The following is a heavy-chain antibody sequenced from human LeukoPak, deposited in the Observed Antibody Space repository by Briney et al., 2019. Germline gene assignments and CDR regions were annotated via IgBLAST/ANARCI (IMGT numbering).Heavy chain of an antibody. J-gene: IGHJ4*02. D-gene: IGHD5-12*01. CDR2: ISSSSSYI. CDR1: GFTFSSYS. V-gene: IGHV3-21*01. Sequence: GGSLRLSCAASGFTFSSYSMNWVRQAPGKGLEWVSSISSSSSYIYYADSVKGRFTISRDNPKNSLYPQMNSLRAEDTAVYYCARAYSGYDYQGRPTNFDYWGQGTLVTVSS. CDR3: ARAYSGYDYQGRPTNFDY.